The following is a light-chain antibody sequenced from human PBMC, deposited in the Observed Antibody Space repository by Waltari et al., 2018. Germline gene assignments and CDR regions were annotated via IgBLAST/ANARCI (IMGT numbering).Light chain of an antibody. CDR1: SPNIGAGYD. CDR2: GNS. J-gene: IGLJ2*01. V-gene: IGLV1-40*01. CDR3: QSYDSSLGGSV. Sequence: QSVLTQPPSVSGAPGQRVTISCTGRSPNIGAGYDVNWYQQLPGEAPKLLIYGNSNRPSGVPDRISGSKSGTSASLAITGLQAEDEADYYCQSYDSSLGGSVFGGGTKVTVL.